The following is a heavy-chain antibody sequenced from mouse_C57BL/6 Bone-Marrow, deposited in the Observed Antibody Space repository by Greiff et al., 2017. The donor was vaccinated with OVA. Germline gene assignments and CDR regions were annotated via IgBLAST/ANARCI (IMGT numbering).Heavy chain of an antibody. CDR1: GFTFSSYA. D-gene: IGHD1-1*01. CDR3: ARDSYYSGSSRRFAY. J-gene: IGHJ3*01. Sequence: EVQVVESGGGLVKPGGSLKLSCAASGFTFSSYAMSWVRQTPEKRLEWVATISDGGSYTYYPDNVKGRFTISRDNAKNNLYLQMSHLKSEDTAMYYCARDSYYSGSSRRFAYWGQGTLVTVSA. V-gene: IGHV5-4*01. CDR2: ISDGGSYT.